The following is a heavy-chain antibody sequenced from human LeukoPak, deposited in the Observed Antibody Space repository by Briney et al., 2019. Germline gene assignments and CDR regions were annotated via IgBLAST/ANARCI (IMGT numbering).Heavy chain of an antibody. CDR2: ISYDGSNK. Sequence: PGRSLRLSCAASGFTFSSYAMHWVRQAPGKGLEWVAVISYDGSNKYYADSVKGRFTISRDNSKNTLYLQMNSLRAEDTAVYYCARDQKSRSTKRDYYYMDVWGKGTTVTVSS. D-gene: IGHD2/OR15-2a*01. J-gene: IGHJ6*03. CDR1: GFTFSSYA. CDR3: ARDQKSRSTKRDYYYMDV. V-gene: IGHV3-30-3*01.